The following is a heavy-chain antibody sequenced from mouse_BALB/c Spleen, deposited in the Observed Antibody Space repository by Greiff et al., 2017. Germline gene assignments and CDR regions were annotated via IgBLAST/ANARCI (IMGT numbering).Heavy chain of an antibody. CDR1: GYTFTSYW. CDR3: ARDYGNYEGKLAY. J-gene: IGHJ3*01. D-gene: IGHD2-1*01. Sequence: QVQLQQPGAELVKPGAPVKLSCKASGYTFTSYWMNWVKQRPGRGLEWIGRIDPSDSETHYNQKFKDKATLTVDKSSSTAYIQLSSLTSEDSAVYYCARDYGNYEGKLAYWGQGTLVTVSA. V-gene: IGHV1-69*02. CDR2: IDPSDSET.